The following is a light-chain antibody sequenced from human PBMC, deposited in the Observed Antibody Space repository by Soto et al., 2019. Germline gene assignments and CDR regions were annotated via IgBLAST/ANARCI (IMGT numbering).Light chain of an antibody. J-gene: IGKJ1*01. CDR3: QQYNSYPWT. V-gene: IGKV1-5*03. CDR2: KAS. CDR1: QYISSW. Sequence: DSQMTQSPSTLSASVGDRVTITCRSSQYISSWLAWYQQKPGKAPKLLIYKASSLESGVPSRFSGSGSGTEFTLTISSLQPDDFATYYCQQYNSYPWTFGQGTKVEIK.